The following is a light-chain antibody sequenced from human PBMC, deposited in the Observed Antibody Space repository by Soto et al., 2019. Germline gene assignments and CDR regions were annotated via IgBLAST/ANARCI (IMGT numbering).Light chain of an antibody. CDR3: CSYAGSRTLV. V-gene: IGLV2-23*02. CDR1: SSDVGSYNF. CDR2: EVN. Sequence: QSALTQPASVSGSPGQSITISCTGTSSDVGSYNFVSWYQQHPGKAPKLMIYEVNKRPSGVSNRFSGSKSGNTASLTISGLQAEDEADYYCCSYAGSRTLVFGGGTKHRP. J-gene: IGLJ2*01.